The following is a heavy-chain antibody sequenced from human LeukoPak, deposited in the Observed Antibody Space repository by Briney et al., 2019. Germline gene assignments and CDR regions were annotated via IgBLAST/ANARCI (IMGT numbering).Heavy chain of an antibody. Sequence: SETLPLTCTVSGGSISSYYWSWIRQPAGKGLEWIGRIYTSGNTNYNPSLKSRVTMSVDTSKNQFSLKLSSVTAAETAVYYCAREGGSFPLPDAFDIWGQGTMVTVSS. CDR1: GGSISSYY. CDR3: AREGGSFPLPDAFDI. CDR2: IYTSGNT. V-gene: IGHV4-4*07. J-gene: IGHJ3*02. D-gene: IGHD1-26*01.